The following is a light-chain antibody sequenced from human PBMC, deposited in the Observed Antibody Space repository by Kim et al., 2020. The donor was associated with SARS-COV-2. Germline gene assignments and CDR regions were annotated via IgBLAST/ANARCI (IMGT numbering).Light chain of an antibody. J-gene: IGKJ4*01. CDR2: AAS. Sequence: AAVGDRVTITCRASQSISSYLNWYPQKPGKSPKLLIYAASSLQSGVPSRFSGSGSGTDFTLTISSLQPEDFATYYCQQSYSTPPTFGGGTKVDIK. CDR3: QQSYSTPPT. V-gene: IGKV1-39*01. CDR1: QSISSY.